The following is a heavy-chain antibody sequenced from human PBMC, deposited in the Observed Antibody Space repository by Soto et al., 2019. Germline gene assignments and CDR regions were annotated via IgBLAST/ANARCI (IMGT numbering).Heavy chain of an antibody. V-gene: IGHV1-18*04. CDR2: ISAYNGNT. CDR3: ARDRAFLEYSSSSPIRNWFDP. D-gene: IGHD6-6*01. Sequence: ASVKVSCKASGYTFTSYGISWVRQAPGQGLEWMGWISAYNGNTIYAQKLQGRVTMTTGTSTSTAYMELRSLRSDDTAVYYCARDRAFLEYSSSSPIRNWFDPWGQGTLVTVS. CDR1: GYTFTSYG. J-gene: IGHJ5*02.